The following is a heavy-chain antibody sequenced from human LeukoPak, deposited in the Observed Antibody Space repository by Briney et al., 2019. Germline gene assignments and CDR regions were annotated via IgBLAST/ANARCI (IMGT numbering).Heavy chain of an antibody. Sequence: SETLSLTCAVYGGSFSGYYWSWIRQPPGKGLEGIGEINHSGSTNYNPSLKSRVTISVDTSKNQFSLKLSSVTAAATAVYYCARRGAWLHRPSYWYFDLWGRGTLVTVSS. J-gene: IGHJ2*01. CDR1: GGSFSGYY. CDR2: INHSGST. D-gene: IGHD6-19*01. CDR3: ARRGAWLHRPSYWYFDL. V-gene: IGHV4-34*01.